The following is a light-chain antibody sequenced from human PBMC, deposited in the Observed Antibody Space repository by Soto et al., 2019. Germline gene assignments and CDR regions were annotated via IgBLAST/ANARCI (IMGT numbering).Light chain of an antibody. V-gene: IGLV2-14*01. CDR2: EVS. CDR3: SSYTSSSTKV. J-gene: IGLJ1*01. CDR1: SSDVGGYNY. Sequence: QSVLDQPASVSGSPGQSITISCTGTSSDVGGYNYVSWYQQHPGKAPKLMIYEVSNRPSGVSNRFSGSKSGNAASLTISGLQAEDEADYYCSSYTSSSTKVFGTGTKVTV.